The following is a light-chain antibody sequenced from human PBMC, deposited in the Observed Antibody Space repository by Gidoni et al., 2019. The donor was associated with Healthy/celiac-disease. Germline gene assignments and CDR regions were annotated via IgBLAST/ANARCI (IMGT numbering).Light chain of an antibody. J-gene: IGKJ4*01. V-gene: IGKV3-20*01. CDR3: QQYGSSSAA. CDR2: GAS. Sequence: EIVLTQSPGTLSLSPGERATLSCRASQSVSSSYLAWYQQEPGQAPRLLIYGASSRATGIPDRFSGSGSGTDFTLTISRLEPEDFAVYYCQQYGSSSAAFGGGTKVEIK. CDR1: QSVSSSY.